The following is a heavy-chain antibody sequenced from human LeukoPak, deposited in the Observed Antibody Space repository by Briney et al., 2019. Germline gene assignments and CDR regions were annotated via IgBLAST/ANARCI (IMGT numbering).Heavy chain of an antibody. J-gene: IGHJ4*02. CDR3: ARDVSPDSSGYYSDY. D-gene: IGHD3-22*01. CDR1: GVTSSSYA. V-gene: IGHV1-69*01. CDR2: IIPIFGTA. Sequence: SVKVSCKASGVTSSSYAINWVRQAPGQGLEWMGGIIPIFGTANYAQKFQGRVTITADESTSTAYMELSSLRSEDTAVYYCARDVSPDSSGYYSDYWGQGTLVTVSS.